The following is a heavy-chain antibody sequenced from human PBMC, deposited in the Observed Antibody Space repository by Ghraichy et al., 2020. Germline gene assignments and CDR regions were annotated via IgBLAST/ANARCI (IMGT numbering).Heavy chain of an antibody. V-gene: IGHV4-59*01. Sequence: SETLSLTCTVSGGSITSYYWSWIRQPPGKGLEWIGYIYYSGSTTYNPSLKSRLTISVDTSKNQVSVKLSSVTAADTAVYYCARSPGYYFGLWGQGALVTVSS. D-gene: IGHD3-22*01. CDR1: GGSITSYY. J-gene: IGHJ4*02. CDR3: ARSPGYYFGL. CDR2: IYYSGST.